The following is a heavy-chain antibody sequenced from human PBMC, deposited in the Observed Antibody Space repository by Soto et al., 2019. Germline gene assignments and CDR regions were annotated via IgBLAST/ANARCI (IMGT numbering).Heavy chain of an antibody. CDR2: IYYSGST. CDR3: ARGPTVEWYGGDFDD. V-gene: IGHV4-31*03. CDR1: GGSISSGGYY. D-gene: IGHD3-3*01. Sequence: SETLSLTCTVSGGSISSGGYYWSWIRQHPGKGLEWIGYIYYSGSTYYNPSLKSRVTISVDTSKNQFSLKLSSVTAADTAVYYCARGPTVEWYGGDFDDWGQGTRVTVAS. J-gene: IGHJ4*02.